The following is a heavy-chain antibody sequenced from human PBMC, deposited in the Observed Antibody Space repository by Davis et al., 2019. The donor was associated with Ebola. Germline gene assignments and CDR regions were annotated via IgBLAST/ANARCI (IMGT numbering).Heavy chain of an antibody. V-gene: IGHV3-9*01. J-gene: IGHJ4*02. CDR3: ARSSYQPDY. D-gene: IGHD2-2*01. CDR2: ISWNSGSI. CDR1: GFSFSSYG. Sequence: SLKISCAASGFSFSSYGMHWVRQPPGKGLEWVSGISWNSGSIGYADSVKGRFSISRDSTSNTLYLQMNGLRAEDTAVYYCARSSYQPDYWGQGTLVTVSS.